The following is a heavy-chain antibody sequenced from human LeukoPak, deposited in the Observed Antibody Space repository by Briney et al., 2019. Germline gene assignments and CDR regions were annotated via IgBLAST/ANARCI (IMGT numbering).Heavy chain of an antibody. CDR3: ATDPPWGSDVFDM. CDR2: IKSDGSDK. V-gene: IGHV3-7*03. CDR1: GFSLNNYW. D-gene: IGHD7-27*01. J-gene: IGHJ3*02. Sequence: PGGSLRLSCEASGFSLNNYWMMWVRQAPGKGLEWVANIKSDGSDKYYVDSVKGRFTISRDNARYSLFLQMSSLRADDTATYYCATDPPWGSDVFDMWGRGTMVTVSS.